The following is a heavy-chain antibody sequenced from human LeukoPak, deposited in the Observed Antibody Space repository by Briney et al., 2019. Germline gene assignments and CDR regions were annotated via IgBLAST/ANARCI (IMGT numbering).Heavy chain of an antibody. Sequence: PGGSLRLSCAASGFTFTNAWLSWVRQTPGKGLEWVGRIKAEVDGGTADYPAPVEGRFTISRDDSSATLYLQMNSLTTEDTAIYYCTTDVLRRTPTIPGSWGQGTLVTVSS. CDR1: GFTFTNAW. J-gene: IGHJ5*02. CDR3: TTDVLRRTPTIPGS. V-gene: IGHV3-15*01. CDR2: IKAEVDGGTA. D-gene: IGHD2-21*01.